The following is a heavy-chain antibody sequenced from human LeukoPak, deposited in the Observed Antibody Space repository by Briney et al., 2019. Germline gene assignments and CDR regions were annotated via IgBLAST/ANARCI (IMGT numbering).Heavy chain of an antibody. CDR2: INHSGST. J-gene: IGHJ6*03. CDR3: ARNARVVPATYYYYYMDV. CDR1: GYSISSGYY. D-gene: IGHD2-2*01. Sequence: PSETLSLTCTVSGYSISSGYYWSWIRQPPGKGLEWIGEINHSGSTNYNPSLKSRVTISVDTSKNQFSLKLSSVTAADTAVYYCARNARVVPATYYYYYMDVWGKGTTVTISS. V-gene: IGHV4-38-2*02.